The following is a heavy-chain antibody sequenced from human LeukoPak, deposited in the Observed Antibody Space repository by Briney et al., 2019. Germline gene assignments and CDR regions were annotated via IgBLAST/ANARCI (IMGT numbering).Heavy chain of an antibody. CDR3: ARHSRNCSGGYCYLYY. D-gene: IGHD2-15*01. J-gene: IGHJ4*02. CDR1: GGSMSSDSYY. V-gene: IGHV4-39*01. CDR2: IYSGGTT. Sequence: SETLSLTCAVSGGSMSSDSYYWGWVREPPGKGLEWIGSIYSGGTTYYNPALKSHFTISVDKSRNQFSLKLTSVTAADAAAYYCARHSRNCSGGYCYLYYWGQGTLVTVSS.